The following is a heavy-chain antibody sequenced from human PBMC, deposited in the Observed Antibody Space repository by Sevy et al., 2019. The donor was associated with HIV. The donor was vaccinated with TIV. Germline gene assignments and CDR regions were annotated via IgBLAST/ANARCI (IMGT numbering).Heavy chain of an antibody. D-gene: IGHD1-26*01. CDR3: PRVDYSQDAYDI. V-gene: IGHV1-2*02. CDR2: INPNNGGT. CDR1: GYTFTDYY. J-gene: IGHJ3*02. Sequence: ASVKVSCKASGYTFTDYYLHWVRQAPGQGLEWMGWINPNNGGTKYAQKFQGRVTMTRDTSISTAYMEPSRLRSDDTAEYYCPRVDYSQDAYDIWGRGTMVTVSS.